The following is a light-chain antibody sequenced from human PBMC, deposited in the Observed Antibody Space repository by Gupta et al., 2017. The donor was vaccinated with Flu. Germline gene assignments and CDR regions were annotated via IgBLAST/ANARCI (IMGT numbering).Light chain of an antibody. V-gene: IGLV1-40*01. CDR2: TNT. Sequence: QPVLTQPPSATGAPRQTVTLSCTGISSDLGAGYDVLWYQQHSGAAPTLLTFTNTDRPPGGPDRFSGSKSGPTASLPDAGRLAADDAAYYYQSYDGVLRAWVFGGGTKLTVL. J-gene: IGLJ3*02. CDR1: SSDLGAGYD. CDR3: QSYDGVLRAWV.